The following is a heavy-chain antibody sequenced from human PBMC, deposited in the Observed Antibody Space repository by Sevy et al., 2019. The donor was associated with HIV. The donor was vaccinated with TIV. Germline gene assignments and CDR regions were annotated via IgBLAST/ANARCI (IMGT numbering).Heavy chain of an antibody. J-gene: IGHJ4*02. V-gene: IGHV3-9*01. CDR3: AKVRGYSSSWYRDYFDY. D-gene: IGHD6-13*01. CDR2: ISWNSGSI. CDR1: GFTFDDYA. Sequence: GGSLRLSCAASGFTFDDYAMHWVRQAPGKGLEWVSGISWNSGSIGYADSVKGRFTISRDNAKNSLYLQMNSLRAEDTAVYYCAKVRGYSSSWYRDYFDYWGQGTLVTVSS.